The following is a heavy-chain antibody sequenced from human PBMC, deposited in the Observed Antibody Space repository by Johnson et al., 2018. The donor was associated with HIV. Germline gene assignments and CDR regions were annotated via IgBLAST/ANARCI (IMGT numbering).Heavy chain of an antibody. CDR3: AKTLEPGAFDI. J-gene: IGHJ3*02. Sequence: VQLVESGGGLVQPGGSLRLSCAASGFTFSSYWMHWVRQAPGKGLVWVSAIRGSSGSTYNADSVKGRFTISRDTSKNTLYLQMNSLRAEDTAVYYCAKTLEPGAFDIWGQGTMVTVSS. CDR2: IRGSSGST. D-gene: IGHD1-1*01. V-gene: IGHV3-23*04. CDR1: GFTFSSYW.